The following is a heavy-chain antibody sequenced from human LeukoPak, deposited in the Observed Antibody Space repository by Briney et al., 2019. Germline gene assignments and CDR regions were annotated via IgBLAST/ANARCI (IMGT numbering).Heavy chain of an antibody. CDR2: IKHDGSGP. J-gene: IGHJ4*02. V-gene: IGHV3-7*01. Sequence: PGGSLRLSCAVSGFIFSNYWMTWVRQAPGKGLEWVANIKHDGSGPSYLDSVKGRFTISRDNARNLLSLQMSSLRAEDTAVYYCAGAREITVSGTDYFDYWGQGTLVTVSS. CDR1: GFIFSNYW. CDR3: AGAREITVSGTDYFDY. D-gene: IGHD6-19*01.